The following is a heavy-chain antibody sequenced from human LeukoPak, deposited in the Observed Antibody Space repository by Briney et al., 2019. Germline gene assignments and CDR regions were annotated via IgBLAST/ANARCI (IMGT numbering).Heavy chain of an antibody. CDR3: XXXXXGXXXXXYXXC. Sequence: XGFTXSSYSMSWVRQAPGKGLEWVSGISVSGHRTYHAASVKGRFTISRDNSNNIVYMQMNRLRAEDTAVYYXXXXXXGXXXXXYXXCWGQGTLVTVSS. J-gene: IGHJ4*02. CDR2: ISVSGHRT. CDR1: GFTXSSYS. V-gene: IGHV3-23*01.